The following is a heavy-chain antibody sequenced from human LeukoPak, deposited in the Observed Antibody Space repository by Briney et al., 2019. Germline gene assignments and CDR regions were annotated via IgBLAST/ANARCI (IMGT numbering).Heavy chain of an antibody. V-gene: IGHV4-4*02. CDR2: IHHSGES. Sequence: SSETLSLTCAVSGGSISGRNWWNWVRQPPGKGLEWSGEIHHSGESNYNPSRKSRGTLSIDKSTNQFSLKLSSVTAADTAIYYCARDTPAYCSGNNCYNWYFDLWGRGILITVSS. J-gene: IGHJ2*01. D-gene: IGHD2-15*01. CDR3: ARDTPAYCSGNNCYNWYFDL. CDR1: GGSISGRNW.